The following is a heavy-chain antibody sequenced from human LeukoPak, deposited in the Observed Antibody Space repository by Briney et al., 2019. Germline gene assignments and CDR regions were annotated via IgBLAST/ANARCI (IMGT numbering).Heavy chain of an antibody. V-gene: IGHV3-30-3*01. D-gene: IGHD1-26*01. CDR2: IAHDVSNI. CDR3: ARDPFVGIPDYFDS. CDR1: GFTFSSYA. J-gene: IGHJ4*02. Sequence: PGGSLRLSCAASGFTFSSYAMHWVRQAPGKGLQWVAVIAHDVSNIYYADSVRGRFTISRDNSKNMLFLQMNSLTSEDTAVYYCARDPFVGIPDYFDSWGQGTLVAVSS.